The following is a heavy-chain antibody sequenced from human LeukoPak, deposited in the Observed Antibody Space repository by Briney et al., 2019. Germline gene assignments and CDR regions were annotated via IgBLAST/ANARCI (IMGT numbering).Heavy chain of an antibody. V-gene: IGHV1-69-2*01. CDR1: GYTFTDYY. CDR2: VDPEDGET. D-gene: IGHD6-6*01. Sequence: ASVKISCKVSGYTFTDYYMHWVQQAPGKGLEWMGLVDPEDGETIYAEKFQGRVTITADTSTDTAYMELSSLRSEDTAVYYCATVYSSSSKAFDIWDQGTMVTVSS. J-gene: IGHJ3*02. CDR3: ATVYSSSSKAFDI.